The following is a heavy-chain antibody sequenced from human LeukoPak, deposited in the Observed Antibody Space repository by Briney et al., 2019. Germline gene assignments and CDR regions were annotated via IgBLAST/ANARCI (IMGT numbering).Heavy chain of an antibody. D-gene: IGHD3-10*01. CDR1: GFTFRSYS. CDR3: ARESGLWFGELRHTYFDY. J-gene: IGHJ4*02. CDR2: ISRSSSTI. Sequence: GGSLRLSCAASGFTFRSYSMNWVRQAPGKGLERVSHISRSSSTIDYADSVQGRFTISRDDDKNSLYLQMNSLRAEDTAVYYCARESGLWFGELRHTYFDYWGQGTLVTVSS. V-gene: IGHV3-48*01.